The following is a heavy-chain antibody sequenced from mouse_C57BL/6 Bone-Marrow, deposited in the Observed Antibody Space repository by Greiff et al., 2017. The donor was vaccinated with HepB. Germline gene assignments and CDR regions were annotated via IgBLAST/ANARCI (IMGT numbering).Heavy chain of an antibody. V-gene: IGHV1-62-2*01. D-gene: IGHD1-1*01. CDR3: ARHAHLLLRLYYFDY. CDR1: GYTFTEYT. Sequence: VQLQQSGAELARPGASVKLSCKASGYTFTEYTIHWVKQRSGQGLEWIGWFYPGSGSIKYNEKFKDKATLTADKSSSTVYMELSRLTSEDSAVYFCARHAHLLLRLYYFDYWGQGTTLTVSS. CDR2: FYPGSGSI. J-gene: IGHJ2*01.